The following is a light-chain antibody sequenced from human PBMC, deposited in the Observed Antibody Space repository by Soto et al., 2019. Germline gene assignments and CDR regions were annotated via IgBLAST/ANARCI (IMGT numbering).Light chain of an antibody. Sequence: DIQMTQSPSSLSASIGDTVTITCRASQSIASFLNWPQLKPGKAPKLLISDTSTLQSGVPSRFSGGGSGTEFTLTIRSLQPEDSALYFCLQDYSPLLAFGAGTRVEIK. CDR3: LQDYSPLLA. CDR1: QSIASF. V-gene: IGKV1-39*01. CDR2: DTS. J-gene: IGKJ4*01.